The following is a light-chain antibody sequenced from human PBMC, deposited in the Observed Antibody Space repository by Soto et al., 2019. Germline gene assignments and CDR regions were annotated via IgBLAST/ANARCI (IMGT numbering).Light chain of an antibody. V-gene: IGLV2-8*01. Sequence: QSALTQPPSASGSPGQSVAISCTGTSSDVGASDYVSWYQQHSGKAPKLLLYEVNKRPSGVPDRFSGSKSGNTASLTVSAAQADDEADYYCLSRSGSINVFGTGTKVTVL. CDR1: SSDVGASDY. CDR3: LSRSGSINV. J-gene: IGLJ1*01. CDR2: EVN.